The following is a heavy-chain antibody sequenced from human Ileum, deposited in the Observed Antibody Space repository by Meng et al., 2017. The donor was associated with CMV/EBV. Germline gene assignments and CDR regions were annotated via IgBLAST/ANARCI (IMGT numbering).Heavy chain of an antibody. J-gene: IGHJ4*02. Sequence: GGSLRLSCAASGFTFSNYAMSWARQAPGKGLEWVSAVSASGSDTWYADSVKGRFTISRDICKNTLDLQMNSLIAEDTAVYYCVKEKTSGGNPGVYFDYWGQGTLVTVSS. CDR1: GFTFSNYA. V-gene: IGHV3-23*01. D-gene: IGHD4-23*01. CDR3: VKEKTSGGNPGVYFDY. CDR2: VSASGSDT.